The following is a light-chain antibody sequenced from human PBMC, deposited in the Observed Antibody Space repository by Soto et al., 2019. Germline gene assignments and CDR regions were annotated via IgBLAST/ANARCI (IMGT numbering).Light chain of an antibody. Sequence: QSALTQPASVSGSPGQSITISCTGTSSDVGAYNYVSWYQQHPGKAPKLMIYEVSDRPSGLSNRFSGSKSGNTASLTISGLQAEDEADYYCISYTSSSTVVFGGGTKLTVL. CDR1: SSDVGAYNY. V-gene: IGLV2-14*01. CDR2: EVS. CDR3: ISYTSSSTVV. J-gene: IGLJ2*01.